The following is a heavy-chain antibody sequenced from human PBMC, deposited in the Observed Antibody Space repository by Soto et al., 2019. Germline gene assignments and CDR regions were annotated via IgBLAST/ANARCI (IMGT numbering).Heavy chain of an antibody. CDR2: INPNSGGT. D-gene: IGHD1-26*01. CDR3: VRDGSYWN. Sequence: GGSLRLSCAGSGFTFSSYEMNWVRQAPGQGLEWVGWINPNSGGTNYAQKFQGRVTMTRDTSISTAYMELSSLTSDDTAVFYCVRDGSYWNWGQGTLVTVSS. V-gene: IGHV1-2*02. J-gene: IGHJ4*02. CDR1: GFTFSSYE.